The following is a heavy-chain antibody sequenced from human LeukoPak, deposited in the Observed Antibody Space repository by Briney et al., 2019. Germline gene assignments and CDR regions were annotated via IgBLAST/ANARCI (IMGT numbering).Heavy chain of an antibody. D-gene: IGHD2-2*01. CDR1: GGSFSGYY. J-gene: IGHJ5*02. CDR3: ARLGDCSSTSCPNYNWFDP. CDR2: INHSGST. Sequence: SETLSLTCAVYGGSFSGYYWRWIRQPPGKGLEWIGEINHSGSTNYNPSLKSRVTISVDTSKNQFSLKLSSVTAADTAVYYCARLGDCSSTSCPNYNWFDPWGQGTLVTVSS. V-gene: IGHV4-34*01.